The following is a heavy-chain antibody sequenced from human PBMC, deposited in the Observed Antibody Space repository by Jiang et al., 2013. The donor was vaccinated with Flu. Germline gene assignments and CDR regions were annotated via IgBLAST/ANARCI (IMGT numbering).Heavy chain of an antibody. D-gene: IGHD3-10*01. CDR3: ARVRGTLVRGVIIDYFDA. V-gene: IGHV1-2*02. Sequence: QAPGQGLEWMGWINSNSGDTHYGQKFQGRVTLTRDPSIGTAYMELSDLTYDDTAVYYCARVRGTLVRGVIIDYFDAWGQGVLVTVSS. CDR2: INSNSGDT. J-gene: IGHJ5*02.